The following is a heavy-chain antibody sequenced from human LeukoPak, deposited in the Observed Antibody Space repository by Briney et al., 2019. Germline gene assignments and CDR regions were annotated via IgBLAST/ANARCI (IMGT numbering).Heavy chain of an antibody. J-gene: IGHJ6*02. CDR2: ISGDGGST. Sequence: GGSLRLSCAASGFTFDDYAMHWFRQAPGKGLEWVSLISGDGGSTYYADSVKGRFTISRDNSKNSLYLQMNSLRTEDTALYYCAKDDGSGSWNLLVYYYYGMDVWGQGTTVTVSS. CDR3: AKDDGSGSWNLLVYYYYGMDV. CDR1: GFTFDDYA. V-gene: IGHV3-43*02. D-gene: IGHD3-10*01.